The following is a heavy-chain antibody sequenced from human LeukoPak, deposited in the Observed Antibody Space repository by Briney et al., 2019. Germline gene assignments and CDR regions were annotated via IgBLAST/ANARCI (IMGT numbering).Heavy chain of an antibody. Sequence: GGALRLSCAASGFTFSSYSMNWVRQAPGKGLEWVSSIRSSSSYIYYADSVKGRFTISRDNAKNSLYLQMNSLRAEDTAVYYCARDTSDSDWFDPWGQGTLVTVSS. CDR2: IRSSSSYI. CDR1: GFTFSSYS. J-gene: IGHJ5*02. D-gene: IGHD3-3*01. CDR3: ARDTSDSDWFDP. V-gene: IGHV3-21*01.